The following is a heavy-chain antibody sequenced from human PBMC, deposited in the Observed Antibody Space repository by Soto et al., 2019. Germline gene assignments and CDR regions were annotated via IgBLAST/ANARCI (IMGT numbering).Heavy chain of an antibody. CDR3: ARGGAAARTYNWFAP. CDR1: GYTFSNYG. V-gene: IGHV1-18*04. Sequence: QVQLVQSGAEMTKPGASVKVSCQTSGYTFSNYGISWVRQAPGQGLEWLAWISPYNGDTKYVQGLQGRITVTTDTSTRTSYLELRSLRSDDTAFYYCARGGAAARTYNWFAPWGQGTLVTVS. J-gene: IGHJ5*02. CDR2: ISPYNGDT. D-gene: IGHD6-6*01.